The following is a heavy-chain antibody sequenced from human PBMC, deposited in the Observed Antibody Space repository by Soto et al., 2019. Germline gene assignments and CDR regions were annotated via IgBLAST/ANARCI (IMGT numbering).Heavy chain of an antibody. Sequence: EEPLVESGGGLLQPGGSLRLSCVASGFTFSNSSMHWVRQAAGTGLEWISYISSNSVTIYYTDSVKGRFTMSRDNARSSLFLQMNSLRAEDTAVYYCARRTVVAGRNFDYFYGMDVWGLGTTVTVSS. J-gene: IGHJ6*02. CDR3: ARRTVVAGRNFDYFYGMDV. CDR2: ISSNSVTI. V-gene: IGHV3-48*01. D-gene: IGHD2-15*01. CDR1: GFTFSNSS.